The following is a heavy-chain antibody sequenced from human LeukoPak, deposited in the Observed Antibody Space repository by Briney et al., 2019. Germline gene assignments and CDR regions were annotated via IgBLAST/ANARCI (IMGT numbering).Heavy chain of an antibody. CDR1: GGSISSSAYY. CDR3: ATYSGTFYLQFDY. J-gene: IGHJ4*02. D-gene: IGHD1-26*01. CDR2: ISYSGST. Sequence: SETLSLTCTVSGGSISSSAYYWGWIRQPPGKGLXXIGSISYSGSTYHNPSLKSRVTISVDTSKNRFSLKLISVTAADTAVYYCATYSGTFYLQFDYWGQGTLVTVSS. V-gene: IGHV4-39*01.